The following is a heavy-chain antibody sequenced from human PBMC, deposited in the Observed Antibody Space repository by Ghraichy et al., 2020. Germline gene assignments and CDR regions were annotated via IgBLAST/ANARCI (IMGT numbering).Heavy chain of an antibody. CDR3: ARDYDILTGEGNWFDP. J-gene: IGHJ5*02. V-gene: IGHV4-34*01. CDR1: GESFSGYY. D-gene: IGHD3-9*01. CDR2: INHSGNT. Sequence: SQTLSLTCAVYGESFSGYYWSWIRQSPGKGLEWIGEINHSGNTNYNPSLKSRVSISVDTSKNQFSVKLHSVTADTAVYYCARDYDILTGEGNWFDPWGQGTLVTVSS.